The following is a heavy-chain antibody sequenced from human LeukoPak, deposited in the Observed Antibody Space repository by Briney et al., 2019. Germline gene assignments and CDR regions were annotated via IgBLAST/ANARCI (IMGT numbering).Heavy chain of an antibody. J-gene: IGHJ4*02. Sequence: SETLSLTCTVSGGSISSHYWSWIRQPPGEGLEWIGSVYYSGSTDYNPSLKSRVTMSVETSKNQFSLKLNSVTAADTAVYFCARERMGARTFDYWGQGTLVTVSS. V-gene: IGHV4-59*11. D-gene: IGHD1-26*01. CDR3: ARERMGARTFDY. CDR1: GGSISSHY. CDR2: VYYSGST.